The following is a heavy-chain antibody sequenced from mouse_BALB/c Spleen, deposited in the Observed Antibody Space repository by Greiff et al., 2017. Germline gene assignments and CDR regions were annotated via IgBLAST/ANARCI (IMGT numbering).Heavy chain of an antibody. CDR3: ARLFLYYYGRVYAMDY. CDR1: GYTFTSYY. J-gene: IGHJ4*01. CDR2: INPSNGGT. Sequence: VQLQQSGAELVKPGASVKLSCKASGYTFTSYYMYCVKQRPGQGLEWIGEINPSNGGTNFNEKFKSKATLTVDKSSSTAYMQLSSLTSEDSAVYYCARLFLYYYGRVYAMDYWGQGTSVTVSS. V-gene: IGHV1S81*02. D-gene: IGHD1-1*01.